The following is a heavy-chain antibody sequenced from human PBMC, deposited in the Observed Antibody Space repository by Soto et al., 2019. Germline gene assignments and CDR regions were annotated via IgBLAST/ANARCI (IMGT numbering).Heavy chain of an antibody. CDR3: ATGFWYCSSTSCQDY. CDR1: GYTLTELS. CDR2: FDPEDGET. D-gene: IGHD2-2*01. Sequence: GASVKVSCKVSGYTLTELSMHWVRQAPGKGLEWMGGFDPEDGETIYAQKFQGRVTMTEDTSTDTAYMELSSLRSEDTAVYYCATGFWYCSSTSCQDYWGQGTLVTVSS. J-gene: IGHJ4*02. V-gene: IGHV1-24*01.